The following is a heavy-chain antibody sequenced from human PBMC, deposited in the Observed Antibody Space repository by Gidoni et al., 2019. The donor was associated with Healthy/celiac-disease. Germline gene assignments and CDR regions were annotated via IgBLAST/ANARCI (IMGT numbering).Heavy chain of an antibody. D-gene: IGHD3-16*01. V-gene: IGHV1-46*01. Sequence: QVQLVQSVADVKKPGASVEVSCPASGYTFTSYYMHWVRQAPGPGLEWMGINNPSGGSTSYAQKFQCRVTMTRDTSTSTVYMELSSMRSEDTAVYYCARAITFGGGDWGQGTLVTVSS. CDR1: GYTFTSYY. CDR2: NNPSGGST. J-gene: IGHJ4*02. CDR3: ARAITFGGGD.